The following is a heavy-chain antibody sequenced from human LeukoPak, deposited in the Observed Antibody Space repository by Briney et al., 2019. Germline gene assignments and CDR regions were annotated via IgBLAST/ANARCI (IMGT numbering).Heavy chain of an antibody. Sequence: PGGSLRLSCAASGFTFSSYAMSWVRQAPGKGLEWVSVIRGSGGSTYYADSVKGRVTISGDNSKNTLYLQMKSLRAEDTAVYYCAKGGTGSTDWFDPWGQGTLVTVSS. CDR2: IRGSGGST. CDR1: GFTFSSYA. CDR3: AKGGTGSTDWFDP. J-gene: IGHJ5*02. V-gene: IGHV3-23*01. D-gene: IGHD1-7*01.